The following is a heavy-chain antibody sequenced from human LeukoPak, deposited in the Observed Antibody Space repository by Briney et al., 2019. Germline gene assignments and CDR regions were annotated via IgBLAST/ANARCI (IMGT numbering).Heavy chain of an antibody. D-gene: IGHD1-26*01. CDR2: IKSKTDGGTT. CDR3: TTRGGSFSIFDY. Sequence: PGGSLRLSCAASGFTSSDAWMSWARQAPGKGLEWVGRIKSKTDGGTTDYAAPVKGRFTISRDDSKNTLYLQMNSLKTEDTAVYYCTTRGGSFSIFDYWGQGTLVTVSS. J-gene: IGHJ4*02. V-gene: IGHV3-15*01. CDR1: GFTSSDAW.